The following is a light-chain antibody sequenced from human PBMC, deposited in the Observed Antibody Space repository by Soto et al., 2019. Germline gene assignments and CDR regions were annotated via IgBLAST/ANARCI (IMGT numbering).Light chain of an antibody. V-gene: IGKV1-5*01. CDR1: QSISSW. CDR2: DAS. Sequence: DIQMTQSPSTLSASVGDRVTITCRASQSISSWLAWYQQKPGKAPKLLIYDASGLESGVPSRFSGSGSGTEFTLTISSLQPDDFATYYCQHYNSYSQTFGQGTKVEIK. J-gene: IGKJ1*01. CDR3: QHYNSYSQT.